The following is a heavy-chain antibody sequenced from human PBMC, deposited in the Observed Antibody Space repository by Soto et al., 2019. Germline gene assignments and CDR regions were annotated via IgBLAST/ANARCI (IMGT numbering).Heavy chain of an antibody. J-gene: IGHJ4*02. CDR1: GYTFTSYG. V-gene: IGHV1-18*01. Sequence: GASVKVSCTASGYTFTSYGISWVRQAPGQGLEWMGWISAYNGNTNYAQKLQGRVTMTTDTSTSTAYMELRSLRSDDTAVYYCARVSSIVVVTARLFDYWGQGTLVTVSS. CDR2: ISAYNGNT. CDR3: ARVSSIVVVTARLFDY. D-gene: IGHD2-21*02.